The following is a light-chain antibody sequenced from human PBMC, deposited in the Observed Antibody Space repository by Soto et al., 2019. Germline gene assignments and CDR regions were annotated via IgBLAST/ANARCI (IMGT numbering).Light chain of an antibody. CDR3: SSHSNSRTLHV. V-gene: IGLV2-14*01. CDR2: DVS. J-gene: IGLJ1*01. Sequence: QSALTQPASVSGSPGQSITISCTGTSGDVAGYNYVSWFQQHPGKAPKLMIFDVSNRPSGVSNRFSGSKSGNTASLTISGLQAEDEADYYCSSHSNSRTLHVFGPGTKVTVL. CDR1: SGDVAGYNY.